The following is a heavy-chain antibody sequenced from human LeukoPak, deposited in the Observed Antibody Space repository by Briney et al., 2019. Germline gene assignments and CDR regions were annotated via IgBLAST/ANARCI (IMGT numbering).Heavy chain of an antibody. J-gene: IGHJ4*02. CDR3: ARDRDYYDSSGYYAAAIPFDY. D-gene: IGHD3-22*01. V-gene: IGHV1-18*01. CDR1: GYTLTSYG. Sequence: ASVKVSCKASGYTLTSYGISWVRQAPGQGLEWMGWISAYNGNTNYAQKLQGRVTMTTDTSTSTAYMELRSLRSDDTAVYYCARDRDYYDSSGYYAAAIPFDYWGQGTLVTVSS. CDR2: ISAYNGNT.